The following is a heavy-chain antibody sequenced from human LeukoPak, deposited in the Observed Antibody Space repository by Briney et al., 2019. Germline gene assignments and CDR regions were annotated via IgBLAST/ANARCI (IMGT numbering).Heavy chain of an antibody. V-gene: IGHV4-34*01. CDR1: GGSFSGYY. CDR3: ARGPYYYDSSGYYYVSFDY. Sequence: SETLSLTCAVYGGSFSGYYWSWIRQPPGKGLEWIGEINHSGSTNCNPSLKSRVTISVDTSKNQFSLKLSSVTAADTAVYYCARGPYYYDSSGYYYVSFDYWGQGTLVTVSS. J-gene: IGHJ4*02. CDR2: INHSGST. D-gene: IGHD3-22*01.